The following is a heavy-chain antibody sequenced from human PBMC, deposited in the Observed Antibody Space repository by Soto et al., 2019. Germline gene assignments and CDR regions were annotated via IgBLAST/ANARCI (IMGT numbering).Heavy chain of an antibody. J-gene: IGHJ4*02. V-gene: IGHV4-59*01. Sequence: SETLSLTCTVSGGSISSYYWSWIRQPPGKGLEWIGYIYYSGSTNYNPSLKSRFTISVDTSKNQFSLKLSSVTAADTAVYYCARNRIAAAGIPYYFDYWGQGTLVTVSS. CDR2: IYYSGST. CDR1: GGSISSYY. CDR3: ARNRIAAAGIPYYFDY. D-gene: IGHD6-13*01.